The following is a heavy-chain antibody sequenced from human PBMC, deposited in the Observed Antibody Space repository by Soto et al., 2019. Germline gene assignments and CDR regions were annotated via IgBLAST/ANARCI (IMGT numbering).Heavy chain of an antibody. D-gene: IGHD2-8*01. CDR2: IIPIFGTA. CDR1: GGTFSSYA. Sequence: ASVKVSCKASGGTFSSYAISWVRQAPGQGLEWMGGIIPIFGTANYAQKFQGRVTITADESTSTAYMELSSLRSEDTAVYYCARGGYCTNGVCYAFDIWGQGTMVTVSS. CDR3: ARGGYCTNGVCYAFDI. V-gene: IGHV1-69*13. J-gene: IGHJ3*02.